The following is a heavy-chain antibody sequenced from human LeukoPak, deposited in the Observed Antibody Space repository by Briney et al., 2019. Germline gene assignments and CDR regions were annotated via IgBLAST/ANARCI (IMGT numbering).Heavy chain of an antibody. D-gene: IGHD1-26*01. Sequence: GESLKISCKGSGYSFTSHYIAWVRQMPGKGLEWMGIINPGDSDITYSPSFQGQATISADKSITTAYPQWSSLKASDTAIYYCARRVGNSGSLRNFDSWGQGTLVTVSS. CDR2: INPGDSDI. V-gene: IGHV5-51*03. J-gene: IGHJ4*02. CDR3: ARRVGNSGSLRNFDS. CDR1: GYSFTSHY.